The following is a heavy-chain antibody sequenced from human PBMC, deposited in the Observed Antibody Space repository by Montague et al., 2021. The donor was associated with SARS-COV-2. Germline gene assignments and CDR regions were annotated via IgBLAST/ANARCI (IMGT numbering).Heavy chain of an antibody. Sequence: TLSLTCTVSGGSISSGSYYWSWIRQPAGKGLEWIGRIYTSGSTNYNPSLKSRVTISVDTSKNQFSLKLTSVTAADTAVYYCARVGVGTMVRGVIPAYYCYGMDVWGQGTTVTVSS. V-gene: IGHV4-61*02. CDR2: IYTSGST. D-gene: IGHD3-10*01. CDR3: ARVGVGTMVRGVIPAYYCYGMDV. J-gene: IGHJ6*02. CDR1: GGSISSGSYY.